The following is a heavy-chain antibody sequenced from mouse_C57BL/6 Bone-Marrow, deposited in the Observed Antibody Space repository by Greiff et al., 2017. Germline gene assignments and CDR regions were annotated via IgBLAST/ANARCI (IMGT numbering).Heavy chain of an antibody. J-gene: IGHJ3*01. CDR2: IHPNSGST. CDR1: GYTFTSYW. V-gene: IGHV1-64*01. Sequence: QVHVKQSGAELVKPGASVKLSCKASGYTFTSYWMHWVKQRPGQGLEWIGMIHPNSGSTNYNEKFKSKATLTVDKSSSTAYMQLSSLTSDDSAVYYCAGYYGSSPAWFAYWGQGTLVTVSA. D-gene: IGHD1-1*01. CDR3: AGYYGSSPAWFAY.